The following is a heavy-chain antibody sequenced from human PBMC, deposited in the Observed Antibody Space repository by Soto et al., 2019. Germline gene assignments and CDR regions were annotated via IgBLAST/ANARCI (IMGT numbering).Heavy chain of an antibody. D-gene: IGHD2-21*02. Sequence: QVPLLESGPGLVKPSETLSLTCTVSGGSITSYYWSWIRQPPGKGLEWIGYIYYSGSTNYNPSVKSRVTISVDTSKNQFSLKLSSVTAADTAVYYCARDRSGDYEQYFDYWGQGAPVTVSS. CDR1: GGSITSYY. V-gene: IGHV4-59*01. CDR2: IYYSGST. J-gene: IGHJ4*02. CDR3: ARDRSGDYEQYFDY.